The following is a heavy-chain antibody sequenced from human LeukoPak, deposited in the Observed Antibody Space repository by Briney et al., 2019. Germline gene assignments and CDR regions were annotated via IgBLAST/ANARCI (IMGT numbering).Heavy chain of an antibody. CDR2: IYYSGSA. Sequence: SETLSLTCTVSGGSISSYYWSWIRQPPGKGLEWIGYIYYSGSANYNPSLKSRVTISVDTSKNQFSLKLSSVTAADTAVYYCARDPIGNCTNGVCYSRYYYYGMDVWGQGTTVTVSS. V-gene: IGHV4-59*12. D-gene: IGHD2-8*01. CDR3: ARDPIGNCTNGVCYSRYYYYGMDV. J-gene: IGHJ6*02. CDR1: GGSISSYY.